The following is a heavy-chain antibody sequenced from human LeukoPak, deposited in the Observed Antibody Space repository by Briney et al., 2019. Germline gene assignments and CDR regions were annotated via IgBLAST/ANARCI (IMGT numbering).Heavy chain of an antibody. CDR3: ARDFYSSGWSTGD. J-gene: IGHJ4*02. V-gene: IGHV1-2*06. D-gene: IGHD6-19*01. Sequence: ASVKVSCKASGYTFTGYYMHWVRQAPGQGLEWMGRINPNSGGTNYAQKFQGRVTMTRDTSISTAYKELSRLRSDDTAVYYCARDFYSSGWSTGDWGQGTLVTVSS. CDR2: INPNSGGT. CDR1: GYTFTGYY.